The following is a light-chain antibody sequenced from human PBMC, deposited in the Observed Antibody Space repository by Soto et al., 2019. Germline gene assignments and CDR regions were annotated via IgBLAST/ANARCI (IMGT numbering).Light chain of an antibody. V-gene: IGKV3-20*01. Sequence: IVLTQSPGTLSLSPGERATLSCRASQSVTSIYLAWYQQKPGQAPRLLIYGASSRATGIPDRFSGSGSGTDFTLTISSLQSEDFAVYYCQQYNNWPWTFGQGTKVDIK. J-gene: IGKJ1*01. CDR3: QQYNNWPWT. CDR1: QSVTSIY. CDR2: GAS.